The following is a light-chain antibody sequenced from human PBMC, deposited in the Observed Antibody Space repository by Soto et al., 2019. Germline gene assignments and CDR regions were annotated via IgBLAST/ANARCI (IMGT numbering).Light chain of an antibody. J-gene: IGLJ1*01. CDR1: SSNVGGYNY. V-gene: IGLV2-14*01. Sequence: QSALTQPASVSGSPGQSIAISCTGTSSNVGGYNYVSWYQQYPGKAPKLMIYEVSSRPSGVSDRFSGSKSGNMASLTISGLQAEDEADYYCDSYTSSGTLVFGTGTKVTVL. CDR2: EVS. CDR3: DSYTSSGTLV.